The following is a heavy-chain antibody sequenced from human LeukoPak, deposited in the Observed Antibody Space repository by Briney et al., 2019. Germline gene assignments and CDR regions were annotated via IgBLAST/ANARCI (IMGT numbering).Heavy chain of an antibody. CDR3: ARGRNSFGIASSSWSHDVFDI. CDR1: GFTVSNNY. Sequence: GGSLRLSCAASGFTVSNNYMSWVRQAPGKGLEWLSVIYSDGSTYYVDSVKGRFTISRDNSKNTLYLQMHSLRVEDTAVYYCARGRNSFGIASSSWSHDVFDIWGQGTMVTVSS. CDR2: IYSDGST. J-gene: IGHJ3*02. V-gene: IGHV3-53*01. D-gene: IGHD6-13*01.